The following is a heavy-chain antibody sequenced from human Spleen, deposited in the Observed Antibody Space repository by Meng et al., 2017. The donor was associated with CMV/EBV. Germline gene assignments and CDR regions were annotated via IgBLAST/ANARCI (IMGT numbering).Heavy chain of an antibody. D-gene: IGHD1-26*01. Sequence: GESLKISCAASGFTFSSYAMHWVRQAPGKGLEWVAVISYDGSNKYYADSVKGRFTISRDNSKNTLYLQMNSLRSDDTAVYYCARETAVGATSGMDVWGQGTTVTVSS. CDR2: ISYDGSNK. V-gene: IGHV3-30-3*01. J-gene: IGHJ6*02. CDR3: ARETAVGATSGMDV. CDR1: GFTFSSYA.